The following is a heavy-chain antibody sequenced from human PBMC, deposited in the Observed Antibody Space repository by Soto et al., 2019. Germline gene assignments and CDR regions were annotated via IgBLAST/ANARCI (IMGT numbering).Heavy chain of an antibody. V-gene: IGHV3-30*18. D-gene: IGHD2-2*01. CDR1: GFTFSSYG. CDR2: ISYDGSNK. J-gene: IGHJ6*02. CDR3: AKDRVVVVPAATLYYYYYYGMDV. Sequence: GGSLRLSCAASGFTFSSYGMHWVRQAPGKGLEWVAVISYDGSNKYYADSVKGRFTISRDNSKNTLYLQMNSLRAEDTAVYYCAKDRVVVVPAATLYYYYYYGMDVWGQGTTVTVSS.